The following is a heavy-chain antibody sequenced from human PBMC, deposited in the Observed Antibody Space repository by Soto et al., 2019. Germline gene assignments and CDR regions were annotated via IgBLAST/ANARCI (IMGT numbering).Heavy chain of an antibody. Sequence: SETLSLTCTVSGGSISSYYWSWIRQPPGKGLEWIGYIYYSGSTNYNPSLKSRVTISVDTSKNQFSLKLSSVTAADTAVYYSARRSLYCSGGSCYPNGDAFDIWGQGTMVTVSS. D-gene: IGHD2-15*01. J-gene: IGHJ3*02. CDR3: ARRSLYCSGGSCYPNGDAFDI. CDR2: IYYSGST. V-gene: IGHV4-59*08. CDR1: GGSISSYY.